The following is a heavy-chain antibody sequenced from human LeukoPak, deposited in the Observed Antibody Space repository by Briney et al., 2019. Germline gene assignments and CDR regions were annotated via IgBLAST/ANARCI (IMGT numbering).Heavy chain of an antibody. CDR2: ISSSSSTI. J-gene: IGHJ4*02. V-gene: IGHV3-48*04. CDR3: ARSRRSGYDSYFFDY. CDR1: GFTFSSYS. D-gene: IGHD5-12*01. Sequence: GGSLRLPCAASGFTFSSYSMNWVRQAPGKGLEWVSYISSSSSTIYYADSVKGRFTISRDNAKNSLYLQMNSLRAEDTAVYYCARSRRSGYDSYFFDYWGQGTLVTVSS.